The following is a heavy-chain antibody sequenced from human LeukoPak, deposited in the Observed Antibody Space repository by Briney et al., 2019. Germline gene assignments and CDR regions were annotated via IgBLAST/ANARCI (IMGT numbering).Heavy chain of an antibody. Sequence: SETLSLTCTVSGGSISSYYWSWIRQPPGKGLEWIGYIYYSGSTNYNPSLKSRVTISVDTSKNQFSLKLSSVTAADTAVYYCARGYCSSTSCYPAEFDYWGQGTLVTVSS. CDR2: IYYSGST. D-gene: IGHD2-2*01. CDR3: ARGYCSSTSCYPAEFDY. J-gene: IGHJ4*02. V-gene: IGHV4-59*01. CDR1: GGSISSYY.